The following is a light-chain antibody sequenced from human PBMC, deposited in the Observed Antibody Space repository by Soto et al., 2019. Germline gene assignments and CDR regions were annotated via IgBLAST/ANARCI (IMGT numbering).Light chain of an antibody. V-gene: IGKV1-39*01. CDR3: QQTYTGAN. CDR1: QTIGSH. Sequence: DIQMTQSPSSLSASIGDRFTITCRAGQTIGSHLNWYQQKPGKAPKLLIFAASNLQSGVPSRFSGSGSGTDFTLTINSLQPEDFASYYCQQTYTGANFGQGTRLEI. J-gene: IGKJ5*01. CDR2: AAS.